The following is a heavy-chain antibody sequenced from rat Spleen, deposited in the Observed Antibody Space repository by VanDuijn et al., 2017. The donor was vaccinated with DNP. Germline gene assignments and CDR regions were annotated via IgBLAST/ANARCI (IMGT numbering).Heavy chain of an antibody. CDR3: ARHVLPLRVWDY. D-gene: IGHD1-4*01. CDR2: INTDGGTT. V-gene: IGHV5-58*01. J-gene: IGHJ2*01. Sequence: EVQLVETGGGLVQPGRSLKLSCVASGFTFSRYWMYWIRQAPGKGLDWVASINTDGGTTYYPDSVKGRFTISRDNSKSTLYLQMNSLRSEDMATYYCARHVLPLRVWDYWGQGVMVTVSS. CDR1: GFTFSRYW.